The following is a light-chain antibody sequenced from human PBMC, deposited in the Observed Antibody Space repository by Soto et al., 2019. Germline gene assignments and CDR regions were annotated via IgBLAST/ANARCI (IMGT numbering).Light chain of an antibody. CDR1: QSVSSSY. CDR2: GAS. J-gene: IGKJ4*01. V-gene: IGKV3-20*01. CDR3: QQYGSSPPLT. Sequence: EIVLTQSPGTLSLSPGDRGTLSCRASQSVSSSYLAWYQQKPGQAPRLLIYGASNRATGIPDRFSGSGSGTDFTLPISRLEPEDFAVYYCQQYGSSPPLTFGGGTKVEIK.